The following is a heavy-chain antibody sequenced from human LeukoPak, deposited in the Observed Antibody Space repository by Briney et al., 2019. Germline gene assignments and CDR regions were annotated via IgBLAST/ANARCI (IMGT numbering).Heavy chain of an antibody. V-gene: IGHV4-30-2*06. J-gene: IGHJ5*02. CDR1: GDSISSDVYY. CDR2: IYHGGST. Sequence: PSETLSLTCTVSGDSISSDVYYWSWIRQSPGKGLEWIGYIYHGGSTYYNPSLKSRVTMSLDSFRNQFSLELSSVTAADTAVYYCARDTDGASSEFDPWGQGTLVTVSS. CDR3: ARDTDGASSEFDP. D-gene: IGHD6-6*01.